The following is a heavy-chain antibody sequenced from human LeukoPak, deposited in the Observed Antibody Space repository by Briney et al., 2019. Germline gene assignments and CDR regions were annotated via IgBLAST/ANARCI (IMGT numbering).Heavy chain of an antibody. Sequence: GGSLRLSCAASGFTFSSYAMSWVRQAPGKGLEWVSAISGSGGSTYYADSVKGRFTISRDNSKNTLYLQMNSLRAEDTAVYYCAKGKAADDYYYYYGMDVWGQETTVTVSS. CDR1: GFTFSSYA. CDR2: ISGSGGST. D-gene: IGHD6-25*01. J-gene: IGHJ6*02. V-gene: IGHV3-23*01. CDR3: AKGKAADDYYYYYGMDV.